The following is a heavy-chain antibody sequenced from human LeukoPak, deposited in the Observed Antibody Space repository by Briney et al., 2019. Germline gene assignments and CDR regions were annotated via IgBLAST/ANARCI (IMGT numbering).Heavy chain of an antibody. CDR2: IYSGGST. J-gene: IGHJ4*02. V-gene: IGHV3-66*01. CDR1: GFTVSSNY. CDR3: ARGVRGDPRPFDY. Sequence: PGGSLRLSCAASGFTVSSNYMSWVRQAPGKGLEWVSVIYSGGSTYYADSVKGRFTISRDNSKNTLYLQMNSLRAEDTAVYYCARGVRGDPRPFDYWGQGTLVTVSS. D-gene: IGHD3-10*01.